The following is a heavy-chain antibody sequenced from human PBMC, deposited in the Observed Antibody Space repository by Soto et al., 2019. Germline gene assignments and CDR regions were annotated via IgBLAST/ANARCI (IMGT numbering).Heavy chain of an antibody. Sequence: GALVKLACKASGYMLISYRINWGRQAHEQGLEWMGWIRLYKGDTKYAQNRQGRVTMTTDTSTSTAYMEMRSLTSDDTAVYFCVRDWDGSGSYYTDYWGAGTLVTVYS. CDR2: IRLYKGDT. J-gene: IGHJ4*02. CDR1: GYMLISYR. CDR3: VRDWDGSGSYYTDY. V-gene: IGHV1-18*01. D-gene: IGHD3-10*01.